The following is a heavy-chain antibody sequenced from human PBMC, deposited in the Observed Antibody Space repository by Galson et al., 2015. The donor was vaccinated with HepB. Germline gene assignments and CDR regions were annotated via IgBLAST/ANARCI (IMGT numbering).Heavy chain of an antibody. D-gene: IGHD6-13*01. Sequence: SVKVSCKASGGTFSSYAISWVRQAPGQGLEWMGRIIPILGIANYAQKFQGRVTITADKSTSTAYMELSSLRSEDTAVYYCATGEGSSRYWGLQHWGQGTLVTVSS. CDR1: GGTFSSYA. CDR2: IIPILGIA. CDR3: ATGEGSSRYWGLQH. J-gene: IGHJ1*01. V-gene: IGHV1-69*04.